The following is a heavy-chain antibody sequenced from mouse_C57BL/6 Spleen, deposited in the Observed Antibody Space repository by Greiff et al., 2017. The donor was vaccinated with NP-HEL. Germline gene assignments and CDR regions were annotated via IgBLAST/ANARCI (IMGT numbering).Heavy chain of an antibody. V-gene: IGHV1-18*01. CDR2: INPNNGGT. CDR1: GYTFTDYN. CDR3: ARGPDYYGSSPGWFAY. D-gene: IGHD1-1*01. J-gene: IGHJ3*01. Sequence: EVQLQQSGPELVKPGASVKIPCKASGYTFTDYNMDWVKQSHGKSLEWIGDINPNNGGTIYNQKFKGKATLTVDKSSSTAYMELRSLTSEDTAVYYCARGPDYYGSSPGWFAYWGQGTLVTVSA.